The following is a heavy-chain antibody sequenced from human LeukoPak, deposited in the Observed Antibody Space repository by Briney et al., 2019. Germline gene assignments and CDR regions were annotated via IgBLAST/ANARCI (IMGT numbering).Heavy chain of an antibody. CDR3: ARGIADPYSFDS. CDR1: GGSIGTSH. J-gene: IGHJ4*02. Sequence: SETLSLTCTVSGGSIGTSHWTWIRQPPGGGLEWIGQIYNSVTANYNPSLKTRVTISADTSKNQFSLNLSSVTAADTAVYYCARGIADPYSFDSWGQGTLVTVSS. D-gene: IGHD6-13*01. V-gene: IGHV4-59*12. CDR2: IYNSVTA.